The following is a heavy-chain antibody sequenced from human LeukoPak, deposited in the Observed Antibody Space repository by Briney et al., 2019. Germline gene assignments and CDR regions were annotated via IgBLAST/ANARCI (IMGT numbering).Heavy chain of an antibody. J-gene: IGHJ5*02. CDR2: IYTSGST. CDR3: ARSYYDFGSVYPTPNWFDP. V-gene: IGHV4-61*02. CDR1: GGSISSGSYY. D-gene: IGHD3-3*01. Sequence: SQTLSLTCTVSGGSISSGSYYWSWIRQPAGKGLEWIGRIYTSGSTNYNPSLKSRVTISVDTSKSQFSLRLSSVTAADTAVYYCARSYYDFGSVYPTPNWFDPWGQGSLVTVSS.